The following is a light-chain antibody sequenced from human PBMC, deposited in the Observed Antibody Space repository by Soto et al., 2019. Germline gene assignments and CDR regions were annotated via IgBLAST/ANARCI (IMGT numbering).Light chain of an antibody. V-gene: IGKV3-11*01. CDR2: DAP. Sequence: EFVLTQSPGTLSLSPGERATLSCRASQSVSSYLAWYQQKPGQAPRLLIYDAPNRATGIPARFSGSGSGTDITLTISSLEPEDFAMYYCYQYGSSPTTFGQGTRLEIK. J-gene: IGKJ5*01. CDR3: YQYGSSPTT. CDR1: QSVSSY.